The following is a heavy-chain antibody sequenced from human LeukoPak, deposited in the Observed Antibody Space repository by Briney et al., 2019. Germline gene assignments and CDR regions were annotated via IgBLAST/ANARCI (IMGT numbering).Heavy chain of an antibody. V-gene: IGHV1-46*01. CDR1: GYTFTSYY. CDR3: ARGEYYYDSSGYPKDY. D-gene: IGHD3-22*01. Sequence: ASVKVSRKASGYTFTSYYMHWVRQAPGQGLEWMGIINPSGGSTSYAQKFQGRVTMTRDTSTSTVYMELSSLRSEDTAVYYCARGEYYYDSSGYPKDYWGQGTLVTVSS. CDR2: INPSGGST. J-gene: IGHJ4*02.